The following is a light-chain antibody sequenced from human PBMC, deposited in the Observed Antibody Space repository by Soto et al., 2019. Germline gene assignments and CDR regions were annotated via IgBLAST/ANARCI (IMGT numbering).Light chain of an antibody. CDR3: QQYKNWLPLT. J-gene: IGKJ4*01. CDR2: GAS. CDR1: QSVSSN. V-gene: IGKV3-15*01. Sequence: ETVMTQSPATLSVSPGERATLSCRASQSVSSNLAWYQQKPGQAPRLLIYGASTRATGIPARFSGSGSGTDFTLTISSLQSEDFAVYFCQQYKNWLPLTFGGGTKVEIK.